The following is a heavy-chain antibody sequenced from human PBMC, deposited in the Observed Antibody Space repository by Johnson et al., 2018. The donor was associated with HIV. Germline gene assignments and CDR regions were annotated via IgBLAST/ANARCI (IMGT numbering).Heavy chain of an antibody. CDR2: INWNGEST. CDR1: AFTFDDYG. D-gene: IGHD7-27*01. V-gene: IGHV3-20*04. CDR3: ARDPTTQNSRLTGDFGAFDF. Sequence: VQLVESGGGVVRPGGSLTLSCEASAFTFDDYGMSWVRQGPGKGPEWVSGINWNGESTGYAESVKGRFTIFRDNTKNSLYLQMNSLTVEDTALYYCARDPTTQNSRLTGDFGAFDFWGQGTMVTVSS. J-gene: IGHJ3*01.